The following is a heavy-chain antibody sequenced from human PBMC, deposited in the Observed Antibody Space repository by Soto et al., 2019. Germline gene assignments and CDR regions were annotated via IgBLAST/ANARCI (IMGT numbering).Heavy chain of an antibody. CDR1: GFSFSEYY. CDR2: IWYDGSNK. CDR3: ARDDPLIAFDI. J-gene: IGHJ3*02. V-gene: IGHV3-33*08. Sequence: GGSLRLSCVATGFSFSEYYLSWIRQAPGKGLEWVAVIWYDGSNKYYADSVKGRFTISRDNSKNTLYLQMNSLRAGDTAVYYCARDDPLIAFDIWGQGTMVTVSS.